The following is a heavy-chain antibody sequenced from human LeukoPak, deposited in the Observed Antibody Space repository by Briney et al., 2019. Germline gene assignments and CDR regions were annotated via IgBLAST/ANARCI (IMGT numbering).Heavy chain of an antibody. V-gene: IGHV4-34*01. J-gene: IGHJ4*02. CDR3: ARSDWNTYYTAFDY. CDR2: INHSGST. CDR1: GGSFSGYY. D-gene: IGHD3-3*01. Sequence: SETLSLTCAVYGGSFSGYYWSWIRQPPGKGLEWIGEINHSGSTNYNPSLKSRVTISVDTSKNQFSLKLSSVTAADTAVYYCARSDWNTYYTAFDYWGQGTLVIVSS.